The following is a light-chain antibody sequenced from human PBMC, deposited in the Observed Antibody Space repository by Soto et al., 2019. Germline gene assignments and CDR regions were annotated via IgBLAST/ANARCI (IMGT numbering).Light chain of an antibody. CDR3: QQYDTSPWT. CDR2: GAS. Sequence: IALTQSAGTLSLYPGESATLSCRPSQSFSSSYLAWYQQKPGQAPRLLIYGASSRATGIPDRFSGSGSGTDFTLTIRRLEPEDFAVYFCQQYDTSPWTFGQGTKVDIK. J-gene: IGKJ1*01. CDR1: QSFSSSY. V-gene: IGKV3-20*01.